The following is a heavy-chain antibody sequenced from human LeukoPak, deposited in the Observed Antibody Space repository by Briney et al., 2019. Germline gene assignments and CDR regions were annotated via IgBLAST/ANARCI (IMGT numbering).Heavy chain of an antibody. Sequence: SETLSLTCAVYGGSFSGYYWSWIRQPPGKGLEWIGEINHSGSTNYNPSLKSRVTISVDTSKNQFSLKLSSVTAADTAVYYCAVSYGMDVWGRGTTVTVSS. CDR2: INHSGST. CDR1: GGSFSGYY. J-gene: IGHJ6*02. V-gene: IGHV4-34*01. CDR3: AVSYGMDV.